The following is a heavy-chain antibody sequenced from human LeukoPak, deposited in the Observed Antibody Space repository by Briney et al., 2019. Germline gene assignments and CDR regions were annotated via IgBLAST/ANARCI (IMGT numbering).Heavy chain of an antibody. V-gene: IGHV3-53*01. CDR3: ANFAEHDAFDI. J-gene: IGHJ3*02. CDR2: IYSGGST. CDR1: GFTVSGNY. Sequence: PGGSLRLSCAVSGFTVSGNYMSWVRQAPGKGLEWVSVIYSGGSTHSADSVKGRFTISRDNSKNTLYLQMNSLRAEDTAVYYCANFAEHDAFDIWGQGTMVTVSS. D-gene: IGHD1/OR15-1a*01.